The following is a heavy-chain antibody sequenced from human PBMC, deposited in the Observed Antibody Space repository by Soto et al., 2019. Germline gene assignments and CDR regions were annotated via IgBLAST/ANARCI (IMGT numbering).Heavy chain of an antibody. D-gene: IGHD6-13*01. CDR3: ARLRRISAAASYYYGMDV. J-gene: IGHJ6*02. CDR2: VSHGGTT. CDR1: GGSLRGYY. V-gene: IGHV4-34*01. Sequence: QVQVQQWGAGLLKPSETLSLTCAVYGGSLRGYYWSWIRQSPVQWLEWIGEVSHGGTTNYNPSLMSRVTISVDTSQNQLSLKVRSVTAADTAVYYCARLRRISAAASYYYGMDVWGQGTTVTVSS.